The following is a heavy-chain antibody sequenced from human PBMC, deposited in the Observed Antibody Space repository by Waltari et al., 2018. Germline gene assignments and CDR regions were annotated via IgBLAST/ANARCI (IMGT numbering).Heavy chain of an antibody. CDR3: ASMATTSDFDY. CDR1: CFPFLAHG. D-gene: IGHD4-17*01. CDR2: IWHDGTYK. Sequence: QVQLVESVGGVVQPGRSLRLSCVPSCFPFLAHGMLWVRQAPGMGLEWVSLIWHDGTYKYYADSVKGRFSISRDNSKNMVYLQMNGLRAEDTAVYFCASMATTSDFDYWGQGALVTVSS. V-gene: IGHV3-33*01. J-gene: IGHJ4*02.